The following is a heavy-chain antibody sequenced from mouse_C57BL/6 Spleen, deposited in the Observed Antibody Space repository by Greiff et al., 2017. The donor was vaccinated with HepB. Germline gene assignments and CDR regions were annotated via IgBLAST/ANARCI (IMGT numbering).Heavy chain of an antibody. CDR3: GRPYYNAGYDD. CDR2: INPSTGGT. D-gene: IGHD1-1*01. CDR1: GYSFTGYY. J-gene: IGHJ3*01. V-gene: IGHV1-42*01. Sequence: VQLQQSGPELVKPGASVKISCKASGYSFTGYYMNWVKQSPEKSLEWIGEINPSTGGTTYNQKFKAKATLTVDKSYSTAYMQLKSLTSEDDAVYYGGRPYYNAGYDDGGKGTEVTVAA.